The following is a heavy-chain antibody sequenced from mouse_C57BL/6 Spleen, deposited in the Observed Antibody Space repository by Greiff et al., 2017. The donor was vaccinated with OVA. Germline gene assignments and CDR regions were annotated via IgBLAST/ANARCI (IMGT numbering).Heavy chain of an antibody. CDR3: ARSGGNDEGGYYAMDY. CDR1: GYTFTNYW. D-gene: IGHD2-2*01. J-gene: IGHJ4*01. V-gene: IGHV1-63*01. Sequence: VQLQQSGAELVRPGTSVKMSCKASGYTFTNYWIGWAKQRPGHGLEWIGDIYPGGGYTNYNEKFKGKATLTADKSSSTAYMQFSSLTSEDSAIYYCARSGGNDEGGYYAMDYWGQGTSVTVSS. CDR2: IYPGGGYT.